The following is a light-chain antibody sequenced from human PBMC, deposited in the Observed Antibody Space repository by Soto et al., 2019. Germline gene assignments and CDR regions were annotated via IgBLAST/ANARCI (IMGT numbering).Light chain of an antibody. CDR2: AAS. J-gene: IGKJ1*01. Sequence: DIQMTQSPSSLSASVGDSVIITCRASQSIRKYLNWYQHKPGKVPTLLIYAASSLQSGVPSRFSGSGSGTEFTLTITSLQPEDFATYYCQQSGDTPPWTFGQGTKVDIK. V-gene: IGKV1-39*01. CDR3: QQSGDTPPWT. CDR1: QSIRKY.